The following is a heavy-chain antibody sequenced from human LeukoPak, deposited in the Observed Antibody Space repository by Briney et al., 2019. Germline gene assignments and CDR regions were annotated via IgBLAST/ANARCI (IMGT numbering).Heavy chain of an antibody. CDR3: AKDGNLGSGTYRGGYFDY. J-gene: IGHJ4*02. CDR1: GFTFSSYA. V-gene: IGHV3-23*01. Sequence: PGGSLRLSCAASGFTFSSYAMSWVRQAPGKGLEWVSAICGSGGSTYYADSVKGRFTISRDNSKNTLYLQMNSLRAEDTAVYYCAKDGNLGSGTYRGGYFDYWGQGTLVTVSS. CDR2: ICGSGGST. D-gene: IGHD3-10*01.